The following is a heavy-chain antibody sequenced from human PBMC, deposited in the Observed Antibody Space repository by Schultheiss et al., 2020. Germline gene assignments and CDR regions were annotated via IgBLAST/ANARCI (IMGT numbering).Heavy chain of an antibody. CDR1: GYTFTSYA. V-gene: IGHV1-18*01. CDR3: ARTRSSSSSPIDY. Sequence: ASVKVSCKASGYTFTSYAMNWVRQAPGQGLEWMGWISAYNGNTNYAQKFQGRVTITADESTSTAYMELSSLRSEDTAVYYCARTRSSSSSPIDYWGQGTLVTVSS. D-gene: IGHD6-13*01. CDR2: ISAYNGNT. J-gene: IGHJ4*02.